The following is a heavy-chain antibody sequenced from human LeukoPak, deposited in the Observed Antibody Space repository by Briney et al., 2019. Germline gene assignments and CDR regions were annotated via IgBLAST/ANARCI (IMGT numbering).Heavy chain of an antibody. D-gene: IGHD1-26*01. V-gene: IGHV3-23*01. J-gene: IGHJ4*02. CDR3: ARDASGTYPY. CDR1: GFIFSNYA. CDR2: ISDSGGST. Sequence: PGGSLRLSCVVSGFIFSNYAMTCVRQAPGKGLEWVSVISDSGGSTNYADSVKGRFIISRDNSRDTVYLQMNSLRAEDTAVYYCARDASGTYPYWGQGTLVTVSS.